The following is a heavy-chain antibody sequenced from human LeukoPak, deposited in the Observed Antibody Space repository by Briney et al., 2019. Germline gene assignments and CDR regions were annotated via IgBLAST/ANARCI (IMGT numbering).Heavy chain of an antibody. CDR3: ARGPWPGVVITTHLHY. Sequence: GASVKVSCKASGYTFTSYGISWVRQAPGQGLEWMGGIIPIFGTANYAQKFQGRVTITADESTSTAYMELSSLRSEDTAVYYCARGPWPGVVITTHLHYWGQGTLVTVSS. CDR1: GYTFTSYG. J-gene: IGHJ4*02. D-gene: IGHD3-22*01. V-gene: IGHV1-69*13. CDR2: IIPIFGTA.